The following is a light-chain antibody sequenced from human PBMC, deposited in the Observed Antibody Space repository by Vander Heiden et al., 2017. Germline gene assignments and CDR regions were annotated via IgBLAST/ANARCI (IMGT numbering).Light chain of an antibody. CDR1: QSVSSY. CDR2: DAS. Sequence: EIQLTQSPATLSLSPGERATLSCRASQSVSSYLAWYQQKPGQAPRLLIYDASNRATGIPARLSGSGSGTDFTLTISSLEPEDFAVYYCQQRSNWLFTFGPGTKVDIK. CDR3: QQRSNWLFT. V-gene: IGKV3-11*01. J-gene: IGKJ3*01.